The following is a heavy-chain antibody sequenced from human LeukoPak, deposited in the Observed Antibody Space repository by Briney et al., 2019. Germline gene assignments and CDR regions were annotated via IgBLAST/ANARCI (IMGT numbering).Heavy chain of an antibody. J-gene: IGHJ5*01. D-gene: IGHD3-10*01. CDR3: ARALVNPTLDS. Sequence: GASVKVSCKVSGYTLTELSMHWVRQAPGQGLEWVGQINPDGGNTRYAQRFHGRVILSTDMSTSTVYMEVSSLRSDDTAVYYCARALVNPTLDSWGQGTLVTVSS. CDR2: INPDGGNT. CDR1: GYTLTELS. V-gene: IGHV1-46*01.